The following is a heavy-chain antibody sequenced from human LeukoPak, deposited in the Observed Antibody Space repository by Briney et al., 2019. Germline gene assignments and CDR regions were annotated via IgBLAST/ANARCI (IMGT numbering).Heavy chain of an antibody. CDR1: GFTFSSYE. Sequence: QPGGSLRLSCAASGFTFSSYEMNWVRQAPGKGLEWVSYISSSGSTIYYADSVKGRFTISRDNAKNSLYLQMNSLRVEDTAVYFCARDHHITMLRGVYDCWGQGTLVTVSS. CDR3: ARDHHITMLRGVYDC. CDR2: ISSSGSTI. D-gene: IGHD3-10*01. J-gene: IGHJ4*02. V-gene: IGHV3-48*03.